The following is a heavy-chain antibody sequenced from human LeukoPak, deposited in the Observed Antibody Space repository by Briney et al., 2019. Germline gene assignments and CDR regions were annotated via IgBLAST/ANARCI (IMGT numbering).Heavy chain of an antibody. J-gene: IGHJ4*02. CDR1: GFTFGSYS. CDR3: ARDLLMVYATRPNYFDY. D-gene: IGHD2-8*01. CDR2: ISSSSSTI. Sequence: GGSLRLSCAASGFTFGSYSMNWVRQAPGKGLEWVSYISSSSSTIYYADSVKGRFTISRDNAKNSLYLQMNSLRAEDTAVYYCARDLLMVYATRPNYFDYWGQGTLVTVSS. V-gene: IGHV3-48*01.